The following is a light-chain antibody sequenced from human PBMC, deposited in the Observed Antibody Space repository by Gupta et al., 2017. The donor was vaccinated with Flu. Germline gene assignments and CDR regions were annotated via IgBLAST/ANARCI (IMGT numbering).Light chain of an antibody. J-gene: IGKJ4*01. CDR2: LSS. CDR1: QSLLKSNGSNY. CDR3: MQSLPFLT. Sequence: EIVMTQYPLSLPAAPGESASMSCKSSQSLLKSNGSNYLDWYLQRPGRSPQLLIYLSSQRASGVTDRFSGSGSGKDFTLKSSRGEDEDVGVYYCMQSLPFLTFGGGTKMEIK. V-gene: IGKV2-28*01.